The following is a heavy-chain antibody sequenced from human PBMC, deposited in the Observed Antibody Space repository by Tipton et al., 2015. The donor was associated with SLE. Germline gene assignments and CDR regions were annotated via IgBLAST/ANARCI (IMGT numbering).Heavy chain of an antibody. D-gene: IGHD2-21*02. V-gene: IGHV4-30-4*08. CDR1: GGSISSGGYY. CDR2: IYYTEST. Sequence: TLSLTCTVSGGSISSGGYYWSWIRQLPGKGLEWIGYIYYTESTNYNPSLKSRVTMSVDTAKNQFSLKLTSVTAGDTAVYYCARGLLTWRGAIVGVDVWGQGTTVNVSS. CDR3: ARGLLTWRGAIVGVDV. J-gene: IGHJ6*02.